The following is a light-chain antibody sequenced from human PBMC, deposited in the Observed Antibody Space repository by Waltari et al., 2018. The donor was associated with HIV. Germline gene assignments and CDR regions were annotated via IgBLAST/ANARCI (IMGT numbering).Light chain of an antibody. CDR3: MQALQGVS. CDR1: QSLLHRNGFNY. J-gene: IGKJ4*01. V-gene: IGKV2-28*01. CDR2: LGS. Sequence: DIVMTQSPLSLPVTPGEPASISCRSSQSLLHRNGFNYVDWYLQKPGQSPQLLIYLGSNRAPGVPDRFSGSGSGTDFTLKIRRVEAEDVGVYYCMQALQGVSFGGGTKVEIK.